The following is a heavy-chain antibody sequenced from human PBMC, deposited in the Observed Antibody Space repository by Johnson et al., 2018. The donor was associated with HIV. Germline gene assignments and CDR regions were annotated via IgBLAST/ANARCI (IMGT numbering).Heavy chain of an antibody. D-gene: IGHD6-19*01. CDR3: ARGGSSGWSGFLAFDI. CDR2: IGTAGDT. Sequence: VESGGGLVQPGGSLRLSCAASGFSFSDYDMHWVRQLTGKSLEWVSAIGTAGDTFYPGSVKGRFTISRENPKYSLYLQMNSLRAGDTAIYYCARGGSSGWSGFLAFDIWGQGTMVTVSS. CDR1: GFSFSDYD. J-gene: IGHJ3*02. V-gene: IGHV3-13*01.